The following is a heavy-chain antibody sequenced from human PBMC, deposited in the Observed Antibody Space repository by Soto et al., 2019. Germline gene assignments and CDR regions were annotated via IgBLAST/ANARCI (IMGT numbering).Heavy chain of an antibody. D-gene: IGHD3-10*01. J-gene: IGHJ4*02. V-gene: IGHV3-33*01. CDR3: ARGTGSRSFLIDY. CDR1: GFIFSNYA. Sequence: QVQLVESGGGVVQPGRSLRLSCAASGFIFSNYAMHWVRQAPGQGLEWVALIWSDGSYENYAESVKGRFTISRENSKNTLYVQMNSLRVEDTAVYFCARGTGSRSFLIDYWGQGTLVTVSS. CDR2: IWSDGSYE.